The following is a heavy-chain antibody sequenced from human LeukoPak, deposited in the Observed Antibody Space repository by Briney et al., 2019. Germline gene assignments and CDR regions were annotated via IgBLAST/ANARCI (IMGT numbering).Heavy chain of an antibody. CDR2: ISHSGSS. D-gene: IGHD3-10*01. V-gene: IGHV4-34*01. CDR1: GGPFRGFF. CDR3: ARHDSAYNWFDP. J-gene: IGHJ5*02. Sequence: SETLSLTCAVYGGPFRGFFWSWIRQAPGKGLEWIGEISHSGSSNYNPSLKSRITISVDTSKSQFSLRLTSVTAADTAVYYCARHDSAYNWFDPWGQGTLVTVSS.